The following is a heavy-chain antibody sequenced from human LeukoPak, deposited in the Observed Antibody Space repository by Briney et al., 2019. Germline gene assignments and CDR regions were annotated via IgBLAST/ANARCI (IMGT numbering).Heavy chain of an antibody. Sequence: GGSLRLSCAASGFSFSSYAMSWVRQAPGKGLEWVSAISGDGGSTYNADSVRGRFTISRDNSKNTLFLQMNSLRAEDTAVYYCAIPTGVAVPSPDSWGQGTLVTVS. CDR1: GFSFSSYA. D-gene: IGHD6-19*01. J-gene: IGHJ4*02. CDR2: ISGDGGST. V-gene: IGHV3-23*01. CDR3: AIPTGVAVPSPDS.